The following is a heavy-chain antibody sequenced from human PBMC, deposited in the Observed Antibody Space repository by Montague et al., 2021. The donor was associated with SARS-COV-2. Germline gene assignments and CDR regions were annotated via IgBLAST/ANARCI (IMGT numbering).Heavy chain of an antibody. J-gene: IGHJ6*02. Sequence: SLRLSCAASGFTFSSYALHWVRQAPGKGLEWVAVISSDGSNKYYVDSVKGRFTISRDNSKNTLYLQMNSLRAEDTAVYYCARDRPYYYGSGIPGYYGMDVWGQGTTVTVSS. CDR3: ARDRPYYYGSGIPGYYGMDV. CDR1: GFTFSSYA. D-gene: IGHD3-10*01. CDR2: ISSDGSNK. V-gene: IGHV3-30*04.